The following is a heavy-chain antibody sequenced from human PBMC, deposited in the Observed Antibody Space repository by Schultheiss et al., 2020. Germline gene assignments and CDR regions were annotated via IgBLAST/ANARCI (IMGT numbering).Heavy chain of an antibody. Sequence: SETLSLTCTVSGGSISSYYWSWIRQPPGKGLEWIGYIYYSGSTNYNPSLKSRVTISVDTSKNQFSLKLSSVTAADTAVYYCARGYGDYEGVNYYYYGMDVWGQGTTVTVSS. J-gene: IGHJ6*02. D-gene: IGHD4-17*01. CDR1: GGSISSYY. V-gene: IGHV4-59*12. CDR2: IYYSGST. CDR3: ARGYGDYEGVNYYYYGMDV.